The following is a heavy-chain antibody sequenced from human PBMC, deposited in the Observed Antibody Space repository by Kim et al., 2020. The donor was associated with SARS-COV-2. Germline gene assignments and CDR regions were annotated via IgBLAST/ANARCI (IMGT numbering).Heavy chain of an antibody. V-gene: IGHV3-21*01. CDR3: ARDRSEFTVFGVVWYGMDL. J-gene: IGHJ6*02. Sequence: GGSLRLSCAASGFTFSSYSMNWVRQAPGKGLEWVSSISSSSSYIYYADSVKGRFTISRDNAKNSLYLQMNSLRAEDTAVYYCARDRSEFTVFGVVWYGMDLWPRGPTLPV. CDR2: ISSSSSYI. CDR1: GFTFSSYS. D-gene: IGHD3-3*01.